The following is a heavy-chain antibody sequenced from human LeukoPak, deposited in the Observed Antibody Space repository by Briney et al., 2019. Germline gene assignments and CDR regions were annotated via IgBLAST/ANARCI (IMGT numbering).Heavy chain of an antibody. D-gene: IGHD2-15*01. CDR2: IRYDGGNK. CDR3: ASSSGLGFDY. J-gene: IGHJ4*02. V-gene: IGHV3-30*02. CDR1: GFTFSSYG. Sequence: PGGSLRLSCATSGFTFSSYGMQWVRQAPGKGLDWVAFIRYDGGNKYYADSVKGRFTISRDNSKNTLYLQMNSLRAEDTAVYYCASSSGLGFDYWGQGTLVTVSS.